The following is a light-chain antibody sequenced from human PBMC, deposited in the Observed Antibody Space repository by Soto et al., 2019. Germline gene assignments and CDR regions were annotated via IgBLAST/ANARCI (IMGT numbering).Light chain of an antibody. J-gene: IGKJ1*01. CDR3: QKYNNAPLT. CDR1: QGIRNF. Sequence: DIQMTQSPSSLSASVGDRVTITCRASQGIRNFLAWYQQKPGKVPKLLIYAASALQSGVPSRFSGSGSGTDFTLTISSLQPEDVATYYCQKYNNAPLTFGQGTKVEIK. CDR2: AAS. V-gene: IGKV1-27*01.